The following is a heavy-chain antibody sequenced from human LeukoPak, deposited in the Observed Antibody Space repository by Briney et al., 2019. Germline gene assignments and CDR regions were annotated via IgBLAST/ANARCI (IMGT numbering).Heavy chain of an antibody. CDR3: ANRGKSGWYGDDAFDI. D-gene: IGHD6-19*01. J-gene: IGHJ3*02. V-gene: IGHV3-23*01. Sequence: GGSLRLSCAASGFTFSSYAMSWVRQAPGKGLEWVSAISGSGGSTYYADSVKGRFTISRDNSKNTLYLQMNSLRAEDTAVYYCANRGKSGWYGDDAFDIWGQGTMVTVSS. CDR2: ISGSGGST. CDR1: GFTFSSYA.